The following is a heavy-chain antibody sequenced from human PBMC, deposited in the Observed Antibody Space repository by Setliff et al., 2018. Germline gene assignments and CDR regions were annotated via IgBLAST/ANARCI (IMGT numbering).Heavy chain of an antibody. J-gene: IGHJ4*02. D-gene: IGHD3-16*01. CDR1: GGSISSQD. CDR3: ARLRGAFDY. V-gene: IGHV4-59*11. Sequence: SETLSLTCTVSGGSISSQDWSWIRQPPGKGLEWIGYVYSSGITNYNPSLESRATISVDTSKNQFSLRLNSATAADTAVYYCARLRGAFDYWGQGTLVTVSS. CDR2: VYSSGIT.